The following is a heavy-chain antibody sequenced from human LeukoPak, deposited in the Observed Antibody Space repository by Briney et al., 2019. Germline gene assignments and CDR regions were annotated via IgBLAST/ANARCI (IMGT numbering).Heavy chain of an antibody. CDR2: IKPDGSEK. CDR1: GFTFSSYW. Sequence: GGSLRLSCAASGFTFSSYWMSWVRQAPWEGLEWVANIKPDGSEKYYLDSVKGRFTISRDNAKNSLYLQMNSLRAENTAVYYCARDLEGYTYTNDAFDIWGQGTMVSVSS. CDR3: ARDLEGYTYTNDAFDI. J-gene: IGHJ3*02. V-gene: IGHV3-7*05. D-gene: IGHD5-18*01.